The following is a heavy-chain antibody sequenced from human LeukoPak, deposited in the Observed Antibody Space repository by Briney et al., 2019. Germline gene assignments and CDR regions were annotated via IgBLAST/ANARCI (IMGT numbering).Heavy chain of an antibody. CDR1: GGTFSSYT. CDR3: ARKVXXEWLLGEAFDI. Sequence: SVKVSCKASGGTFSSYTISWVRQAPGQGLEWMGRIIPILGIANYAQKFQGRVTITADKSTSTAYMELSSLRSEDTAVPYCARKVXXEWLLGEAFDIWGQGTMVTVSS. D-gene: IGHD3-3*01. CDR2: IIPILGIA. J-gene: IGHJ3*02. V-gene: IGHV1-69*02.